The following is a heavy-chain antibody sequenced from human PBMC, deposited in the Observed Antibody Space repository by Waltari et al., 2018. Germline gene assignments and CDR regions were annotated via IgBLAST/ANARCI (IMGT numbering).Heavy chain of an antibody. CDR1: GGSFSGYY. CDR2: INQSGST. D-gene: IGHD2-2*01. V-gene: IGHV4-34*01. CDR3: ARAPGGGSSPRRFDP. J-gene: IGHJ5*02. Sequence: QVQLQQWGAGLLKPSETLSLTCAVYGGSFSGYYWSWIRQPPGKGLEWIGEINQSGSTNYNPSLKSRVTISVDTSKNQFSLKLSSVTAADTAVYYCARAPGGGSSPRRFDPWGQGTLVTVSS.